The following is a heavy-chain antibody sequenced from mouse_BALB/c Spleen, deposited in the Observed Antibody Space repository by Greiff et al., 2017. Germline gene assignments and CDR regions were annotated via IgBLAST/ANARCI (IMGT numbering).Heavy chain of an antibody. CDR2: IDPANGNT. CDR3: AISYYGSAWFAY. V-gene: IGHV14-3*02. D-gene: IGHD1-1*01. Sequence: EVQLQQSGAELVKPGASVKLSCTASGFNIKDTYMHWVKQRPEQGLEWIGRIDPANGNTKYDPKFQGQATLTADTSSNTAYLQLSSLTAEDTAVYYCAISYYGSAWFAYWGQGTLVTVAA. CDR1: GFNIKDTY. J-gene: IGHJ3*01.